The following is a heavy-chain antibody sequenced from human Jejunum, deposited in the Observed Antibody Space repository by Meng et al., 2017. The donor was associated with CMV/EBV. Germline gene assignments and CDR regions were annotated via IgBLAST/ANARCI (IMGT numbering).Heavy chain of an antibody. Sequence: FRFRNYWMKWVREGREEGLEWVGRREDRGKNYTTNYAESVADRFTISKDDSKNSLYLQMNSLKTEDSDVYYCAKFDTSRLDAFDVWGQGTRVTVSS. J-gene: IGHJ3*01. CDR2: REDRGKNYTT. CDR3: AKFDTSRLDAFDV. V-gene: IGHV3-72*01. D-gene: IGHD2-2*01. CDR1: FRFRNYW.